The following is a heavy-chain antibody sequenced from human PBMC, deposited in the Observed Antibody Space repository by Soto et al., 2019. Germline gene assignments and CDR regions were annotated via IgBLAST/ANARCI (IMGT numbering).Heavy chain of an antibody. V-gene: IGHV5-51*01. CDR2: IYPGDSDT. D-gene: IGHD3-22*01. CDR3: AVTYYYDSSGYYQGHFDY. CDR1: GYSFTSYW. J-gene: IGHJ4*02. Sequence: GESLKISCKGSGYSFTSYWIGWVRQMPGKGLEWMGIIYPGDSDTRYSPSFQGQVTISADKSISTAYLQWSSLKASGTAMYYCAVTYYYDSSGYYQGHFDYWGQGTLVTVSS.